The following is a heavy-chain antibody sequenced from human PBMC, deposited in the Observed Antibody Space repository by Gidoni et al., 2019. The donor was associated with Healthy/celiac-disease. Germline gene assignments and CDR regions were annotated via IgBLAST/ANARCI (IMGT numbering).Heavy chain of an antibody. V-gene: IGHV3-30*02. D-gene: IGHD4-17*01. CDR2: IRYDGSNK. J-gene: IGHJ4*02. Sequence: QVQLVESGGGVVQPGGSLRLSCAASGFTFSSYGMHWVRQAPGKGLGWVAFIRYDGSNKYYADSVKGRFTISRDNSKNTLYLQMNSLRAEDTAVYYCAKDPDSDYGDSPFDYWGQGTLVTVSS. CDR3: AKDPDSDYGDSPFDY. CDR1: GFTFSSYG.